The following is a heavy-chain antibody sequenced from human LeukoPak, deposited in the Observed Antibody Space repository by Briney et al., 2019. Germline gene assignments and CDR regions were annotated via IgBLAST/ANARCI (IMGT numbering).Heavy chain of an antibody. D-gene: IGHD3-9*01. J-gene: IGHJ6*04. CDR2: ISAYNGNT. Sequence: EASVKVSCKASGYTFTSYGISWVRQAPGQGLEWMGWISAYNGNTNYAQKLQGRVTITTDTSTSTAYMELRSLRSDDTAVYYCARDEHYDILTGYWGYYYYGMDVWGKGTTVTVSS. CDR1: GYTFTSYG. CDR3: ARDEHYDILTGYWGYYYYGMDV. V-gene: IGHV1-18*04.